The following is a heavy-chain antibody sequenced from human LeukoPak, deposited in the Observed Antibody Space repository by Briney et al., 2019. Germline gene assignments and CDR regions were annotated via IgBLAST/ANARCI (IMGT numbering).Heavy chain of an antibody. J-gene: IGHJ4*02. D-gene: IGHD6-19*01. CDR3: ARHDSLPVIAVAEYYFDY. Sequence: SETLSLTCTVSGGSISSSSYYWGWIRQPPGKGLEWIGSIYYSGSTYYNPSLKSRVTISVDTSKNQFSLKLSSVTAADTAVYYCARHDSLPVIAVAEYYFDYWGQGTLVTVSS. V-gene: IGHV4-39*01. CDR2: IYYSGST. CDR1: GGSISSSSYY.